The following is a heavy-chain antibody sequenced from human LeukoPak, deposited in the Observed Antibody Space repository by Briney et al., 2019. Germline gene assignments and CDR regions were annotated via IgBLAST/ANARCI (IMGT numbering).Heavy chain of an antibody. CDR3: ARAPYYYGSGPGQQYYYYYMDV. CDR1: GFTFDDYG. CDR2: INWNGGST. D-gene: IGHD3-10*01. Sequence: RPGGSLRLSCAASGFTFDDYGMSWVRQAPGKGLEWVSGINWNGGSTGYADSVKGRFTISRDNAKNSLYLQMNSLRAEDTALYHCARAPYYYGSGPGQQYYYYYMDVWGKGTTVTISS. J-gene: IGHJ6*03. V-gene: IGHV3-20*01.